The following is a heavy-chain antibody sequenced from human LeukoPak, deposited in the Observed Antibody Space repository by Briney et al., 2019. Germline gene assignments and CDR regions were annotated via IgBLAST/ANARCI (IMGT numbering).Heavy chain of an antibody. D-gene: IGHD3-22*01. V-gene: IGHV3-64*01. CDR1: GFTFSTYA. J-gene: IGHJ1*01. Sequence: PGGSLRLSCAASGFTFSTYAMHWVRQAPGKGLEYVSAISSNGGSTFYANSVKGRFTIYRDNSKNTLYLQMGSLRTDDMAVYYCVRLGDSSSYRAEYFQHWGQGTLVTVSS. CDR2: ISSNGGST. CDR3: VRLGDSSSYRAEYFQH.